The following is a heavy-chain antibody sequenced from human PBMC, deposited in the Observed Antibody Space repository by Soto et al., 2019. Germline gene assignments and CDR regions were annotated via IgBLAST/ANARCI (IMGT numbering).Heavy chain of an antibody. J-gene: IGHJ6*02. Sequence: PVGSLRLSCAASGFNFITYAMYWVRQAPGKGLEWVALISYDGTNKYYADSVEGRFSISRDNSKNTLYLQMNSLRTEDTAVYFCARDRYYFGSGSESDGMDVWGQGTTVTVSS. CDR2: ISYDGTNK. D-gene: IGHD3-10*01. V-gene: IGHV3-30-3*01. CDR3: ARDRYYFGSGSESDGMDV. CDR1: GFNFITYA.